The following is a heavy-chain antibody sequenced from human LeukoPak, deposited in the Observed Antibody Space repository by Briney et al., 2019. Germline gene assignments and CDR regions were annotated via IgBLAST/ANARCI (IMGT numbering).Heavy chain of an antibody. CDR2: INPNSGGT. V-gene: IGHV1-2*02. D-gene: IGHD4-17*01. CDR1: GYTFTGYY. J-gene: IGHJ4*02. Sequence: ASVKVSCKASGYTFTGYYMHWVRQAPGQGLEWMGWINPNSGGTNYAQKLQGRVTMTTDTSTSTAYMELRSLRSDDTAVYYCARDRRTTVTTGLDYWGQGTLVTVSS. CDR3: ARDRRTTVTTGLDY.